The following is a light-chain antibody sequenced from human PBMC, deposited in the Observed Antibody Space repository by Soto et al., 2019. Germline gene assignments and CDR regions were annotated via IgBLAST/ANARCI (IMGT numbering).Light chain of an antibody. J-gene: IGKJ3*01. Sequence: DIQLTQSPSFLSASVGDRVTITCRASQGISSYLAWYQQKPGKAHKLLIYAASTLQSGVPSRFSGSGSGTEFTLTISSLQPEDFATYYCQQLNSYPPTFGPGTKVDI. CDR2: AAS. V-gene: IGKV1-9*01. CDR3: QQLNSYPPT. CDR1: QGISSY.